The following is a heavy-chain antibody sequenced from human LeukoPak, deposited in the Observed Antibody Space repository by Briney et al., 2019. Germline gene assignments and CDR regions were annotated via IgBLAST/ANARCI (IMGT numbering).Heavy chain of an antibody. J-gene: IGHJ4*02. Sequence: GGSLRLSCAASGFTVSSNYMGWVRQAPGKGLEWVSVIYSGGSTYYADSVKGRFTISRDNSKNTLYLQMNSLRAEDTAVYYCARGGGSGSYYKFDYWGQGTLVTVSS. CDR1: GFTVSSNY. CDR2: IYSGGST. CDR3: ARGGGSGSYYKFDY. D-gene: IGHD3-10*01. V-gene: IGHV3-66*02.